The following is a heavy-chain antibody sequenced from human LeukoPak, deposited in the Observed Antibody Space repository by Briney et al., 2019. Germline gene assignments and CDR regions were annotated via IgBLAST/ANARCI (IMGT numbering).Heavy chain of an antibody. CDR1: GFTFSNYW. J-gene: IGHJ4*02. CDR3: SPLDIGFVNRGY. CDR2: INQDGSEI. Sequence: GGSLRLSCAGSGFTFSNYWLSWVRQAPGKGLEWVANINQDGSEINYVDSLKGRFTISRDNAKNSLYLQMNSLRAEDTAVYYWSPLDIGFVNRGYLGQGTLVTVSS. V-gene: IGHV3-7*01. D-gene: IGHD5-12*01.